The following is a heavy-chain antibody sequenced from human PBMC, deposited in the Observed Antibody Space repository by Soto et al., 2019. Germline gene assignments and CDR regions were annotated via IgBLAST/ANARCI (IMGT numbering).Heavy chain of an antibody. Sequence: QLQLQESGPGLVKPSETLSQTCTVSVGSISSSSYYWGWIRQPPGKGLEWIGSIYYSGSTYYNPSFKSRVTISVDTSKNQFSLKLSSLTAADTAVYYCAIITRSRAVFDYRGQGTLVTVSS. CDR2: IYYSGST. CDR1: VGSISSSSYY. CDR3: AIITRSRAVFDY. J-gene: IGHJ4*02. D-gene: IGHD1-26*01. V-gene: IGHV4-39*01.